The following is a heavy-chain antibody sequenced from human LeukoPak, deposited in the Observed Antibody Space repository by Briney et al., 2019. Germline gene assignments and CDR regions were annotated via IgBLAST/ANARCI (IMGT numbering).Heavy chain of an antibody. CDR3: ARGARASGYDSSGYYI. Sequence: SETLSLTCTVSGGSISSYYWSWIRQPPGKGLEWIGYTYYSGSTNYNPSLKSRVTISVDTSKNQFSLKLSSVTAADTAVYYCARGARASGYDSSGYYIWGQGTLVTVSS. CDR2: TYYSGST. V-gene: IGHV4-59*01. D-gene: IGHD3-22*01. J-gene: IGHJ4*02. CDR1: GGSISSYY.